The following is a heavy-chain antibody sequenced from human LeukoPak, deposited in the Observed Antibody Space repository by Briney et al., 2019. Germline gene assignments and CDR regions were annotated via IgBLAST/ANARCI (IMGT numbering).Heavy chain of an antibody. CDR2: INPNSGGT. V-gene: IGHV1-2*02. Sequence: ASVKVSCKASGYTFTSYGISWVRQAPGQGLEWMGWINPNSGGTNYAQKFQGRVTMTRDTSISTVYMELSRLRSDDTAVYYCARGRHDYSNPGYYYMDVWGKGTTVTVSS. D-gene: IGHD4-11*01. J-gene: IGHJ6*03. CDR1: GYTFTSYG. CDR3: ARGRHDYSNPGYYYMDV.